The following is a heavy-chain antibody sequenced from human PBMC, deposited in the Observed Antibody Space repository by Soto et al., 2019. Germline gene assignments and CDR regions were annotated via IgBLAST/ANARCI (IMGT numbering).Heavy chain of an antibody. CDR1: GGSFSAYY. D-gene: IGHD3-22*01. CDR3: ARGSVDTVDSSGYSYLNY. Sequence: PSETLSLTCAVYGGSFSAYYWSWIRQPPGKGLEWIGEINHSGGTSYNPSLKSRVTISVDTSKSQFSLKLTSVTAADRAVYYCARGSVDTVDSSGYSYLNYWGQGTPVTV. V-gene: IGHV4-34*01. J-gene: IGHJ4*02. CDR2: INHSGGT.